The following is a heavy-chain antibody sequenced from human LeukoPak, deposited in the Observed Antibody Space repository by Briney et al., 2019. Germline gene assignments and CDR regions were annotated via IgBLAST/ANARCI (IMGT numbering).Heavy chain of an antibody. V-gene: IGHV3-23*01. J-gene: IGHJ4*02. CDR2: ITGSGGAT. CDR1: GFTFSTYA. D-gene: IGHD5-18*01. Sequence: GGSLRLSCAASGFTFSTYAVNWVRQAPGKGLEWVSAITGSGGATYYADSVKGRFTIARDNSKNTLYLQMSSLRAEDTAVYYCAKGYSYDRERGQGTLVTVSS. CDR3: AKGYSYDRE.